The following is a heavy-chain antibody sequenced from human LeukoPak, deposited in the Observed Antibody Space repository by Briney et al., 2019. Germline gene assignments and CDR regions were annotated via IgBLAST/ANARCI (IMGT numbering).Heavy chain of an antibody. CDR2: IYHGGST. Sequence: SETLSLTCTVSGNSISSGYYWGWIRQPPGTGLEWIGSIYHGGSTYYNPSLKSRVTISVDTSKNQFSLKLSSVTAADTAVYYCARDKSRSGWFDPWGQGTLVTVSS. CDR1: GNSISSGYY. V-gene: IGHV4-38-2*02. J-gene: IGHJ5*02. CDR3: ARDKSRSGWFDP.